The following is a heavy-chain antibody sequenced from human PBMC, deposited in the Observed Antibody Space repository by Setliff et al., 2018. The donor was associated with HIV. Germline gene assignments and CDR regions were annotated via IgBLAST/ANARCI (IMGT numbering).Heavy chain of an antibody. CDR1: GGTFSSYA. Sequence: SVKVSCKASGGTFSSYAISWVRQAPGQGLEWMGGIIPIFGTANYAQKFQGRVTITADESTSTAYMELCSLRSEDTAVYYCARPSDTAMVTVGYYYYGMDVWGQGTTVTVSS. CDR2: IIPIFGTA. CDR3: ARPSDTAMVTVGYYYYGMDV. V-gene: IGHV1-69*13. D-gene: IGHD5-18*01. J-gene: IGHJ6*02.